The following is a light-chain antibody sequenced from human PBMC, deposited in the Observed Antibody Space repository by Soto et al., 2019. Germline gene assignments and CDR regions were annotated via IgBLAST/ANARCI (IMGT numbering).Light chain of an antibody. CDR2: GVS. V-gene: IGKV3-15*01. Sequence: EIVMTRSPATLSVTPGERATLSCRASQTVSSNLAWYQQKPGQAPRLLIYGVSTRATGIPARFSGSGSGTEFTLTISSLQSEDFAIYYCQQYNNWPPTFGQGTKVDSK. CDR1: QTVSSN. CDR3: QQYNNWPPT. J-gene: IGKJ1*01.